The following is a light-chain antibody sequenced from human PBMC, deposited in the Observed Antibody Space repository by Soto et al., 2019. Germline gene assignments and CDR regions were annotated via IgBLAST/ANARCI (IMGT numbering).Light chain of an antibody. CDR3: QQYETFSGM. CDR2: KAS. V-gene: IGKV1-5*03. CDR1: QSINNY. Sequence: IHITQSPSTLSASVGDRVTITGRSSQSINNYLAWYQQKPGKAPKLLIYKASSLESGVPSRFSGSGSGTEFTLTIASLQPDDFATYYCQQYETFSGMFGPGTKVDIK. J-gene: IGKJ1*01.